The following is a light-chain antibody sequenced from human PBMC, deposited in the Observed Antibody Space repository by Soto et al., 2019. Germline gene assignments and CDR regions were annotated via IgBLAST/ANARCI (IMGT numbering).Light chain of an antibody. CDR1: GSNIGAGYD. V-gene: IGLV1-40*01. J-gene: IGLJ1*01. CDR2: GNN. CDR3: QSYATGLSVLYV. Sequence: QSVLTQPPSVSGAPGQRVTISCTGSGSNIGAGYDVHWYQQLPGTAPKLLIYGNNNRPSGVPDRFSGSKSGTSASLAVTGLQAEDEADYYCQSYATGLSVLYVFGTGTKLTVL.